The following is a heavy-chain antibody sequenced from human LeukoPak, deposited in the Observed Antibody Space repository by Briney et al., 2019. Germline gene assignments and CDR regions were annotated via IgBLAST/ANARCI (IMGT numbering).Heavy chain of an antibody. J-gene: IGHJ3*02. D-gene: IGHD1-26*01. V-gene: IGHV1-2*02. CDR2: INPNSGGT. Sequence: ASVKVSCKASGYTFTGYYMHWLRQAPGQGLEWMGWINPNSGGTNYAQKFQGRVTMTRDTSISTAYMELSRLRSEDTAVYYCARDRRAYSGSPRAFDIWGQGTMVTVSS. CDR1: GYTFTGYY. CDR3: ARDRRAYSGSPRAFDI.